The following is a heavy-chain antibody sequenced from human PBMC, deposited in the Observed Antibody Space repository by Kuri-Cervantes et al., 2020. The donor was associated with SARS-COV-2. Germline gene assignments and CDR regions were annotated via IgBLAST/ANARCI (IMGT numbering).Heavy chain of an antibody. V-gene: IGHV3-7*01. J-gene: IGHJ4*02. CDR1: GFTFSSYS. CDR3: ARVGYSYGYLFGY. CDR2: IKQDGSEK. D-gene: IGHD5-18*01. Sequence: GESLKISCAASGFTFSSYSMNWVRQAPGKGLEWVANIKQDGSEKYYVDSVKGRFTISRDNAKNSLYLQMNSLRAEDTAVYYCARVGYSYGYLFGYWGQGTLVTVSS.